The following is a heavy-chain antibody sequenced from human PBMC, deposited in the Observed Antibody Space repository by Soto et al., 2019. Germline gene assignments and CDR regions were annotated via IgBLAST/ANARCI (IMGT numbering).Heavy chain of an antibody. D-gene: IGHD4-4*01. J-gene: IGHJ4*02. CDR3: VSQRTTVITQAYFDD. CDR2: VYYRGRS. Sequence: PSETLSLTCAVYGGSFSSYYWGWIRQSPGKGLEWIGSVYYRGRSXXKXXVXXXXXIXVDTSKXQFSLNLNSVTASDTAVYFCVSQRTTVITQAYFDDWGPGAMVTVSS. V-gene: IGHV4-39*01. CDR1: GGSFSSYY.